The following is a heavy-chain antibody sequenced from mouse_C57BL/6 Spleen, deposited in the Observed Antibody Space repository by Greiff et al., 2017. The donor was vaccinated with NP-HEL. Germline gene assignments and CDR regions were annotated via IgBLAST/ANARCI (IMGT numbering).Heavy chain of an antibody. Sequence: QVQLQQSGPELVKPGASVKISCKASGYAFSSSWMNWVKQRPGKGLEWIGRIYPGDGDTNYNGKFKGKATLTVDKSSGTAYRQLSSLTSEDSAVYFWARGSDCYDSRGIAYWGQGTLVTVSA. CDR2: IYPGDGDT. V-gene: IGHV1-82*01. J-gene: IGHJ3*01. CDR3: ARGSDCYDSRGIAY. CDR1: GYAFSSSW. D-gene: IGHD1-1*01.